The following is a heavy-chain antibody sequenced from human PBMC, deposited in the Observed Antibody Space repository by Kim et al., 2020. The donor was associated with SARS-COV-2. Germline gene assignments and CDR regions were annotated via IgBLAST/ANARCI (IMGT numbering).Heavy chain of an antibody. Sequence: ASVKVSCKASGYTFTSYDINWVRQATGQGLEWMGWMNPNSGNTGYAQKFQGRVTMTRNTSISTAYMELSSLRSEDTAVYYCARADYYGSGRYYYYYYGMDVWGQGTTVTVSS. CDR2: MNPNSGNT. CDR3: ARADYYGSGRYYYYYYGMDV. D-gene: IGHD3-10*01. V-gene: IGHV1-8*01. CDR1: GYTFTSYD. J-gene: IGHJ6*02.